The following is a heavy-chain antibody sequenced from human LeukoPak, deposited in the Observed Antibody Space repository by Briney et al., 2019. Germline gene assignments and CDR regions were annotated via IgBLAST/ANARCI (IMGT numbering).Heavy chain of an antibody. J-gene: IGHJ4*02. CDR3: ARAAVLRFLEWSGGLYYFDY. CDR1: GGSFSGYY. Sequence: SETLSLTCAVYGGSFSGYYWGWIRQPPGKGLEWIGSIYYSGSTYYNPSLKSRVTISVDTSKNQFSLKLSSVTAADTAVYYCARAAVLRFLEWSGGLYYFDYWGQGTLVTVSS. D-gene: IGHD3-3*01. V-gene: IGHV4-34*01. CDR2: IYYSGST.